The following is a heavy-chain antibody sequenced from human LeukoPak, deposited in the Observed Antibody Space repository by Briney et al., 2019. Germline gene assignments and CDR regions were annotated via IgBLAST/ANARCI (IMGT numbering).Heavy chain of an antibody. CDR1: GYRFTSFW. Sequence: GESLKISCKSSGYRFTSFWIGWVRQMPGKGLEWVASIKQDGSDKYYVDSVKGRFTISRDNAKNSLYLQMNSLRAEDTAVYYCARDLWGGSGSGFDYWGQGTLVTVSS. D-gene: IGHD3-10*01. CDR2: IKQDGSDK. CDR3: ARDLWGGSGSGFDY. J-gene: IGHJ4*02. V-gene: IGHV3-7*04.